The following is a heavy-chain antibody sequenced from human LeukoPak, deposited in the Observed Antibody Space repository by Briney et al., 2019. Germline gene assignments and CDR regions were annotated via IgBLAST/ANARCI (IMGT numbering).Heavy chain of an antibody. CDR2: IQYDGDNK. CDR3: AKRWDSTWSYFDL. Sequence: GGSLRLSCVASGFTFSRSAMHWVRQAPGKGLEWVAFIQYDGDNKYYADSVKGRFTISRDDSQNTLYLQMNSLTVEDTAVYYCAKRWDSTWSYFDLWGQGTLVTVSS. CDR1: GFTFSRSA. J-gene: IGHJ4*02. D-gene: IGHD1-26*01. V-gene: IGHV3-30*02.